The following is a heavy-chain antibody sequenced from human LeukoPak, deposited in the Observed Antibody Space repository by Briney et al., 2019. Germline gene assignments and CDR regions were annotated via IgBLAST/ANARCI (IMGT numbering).Heavy chain of an antibody. J-gene: IGHJ4*02. Sequence: SETLSLTCTVSGESMDFYYWNWIRQSADKGLEWIGRIYYSGGTAYNPSLTSRVTISVDSSKNRFSLKLKSLTAAATAVYYCARAAYGSLDYWGQGALVVVSS. CDR2: IYYSGGT. V-gene: IGHV4-4*07. CDR1: GESMDFYY. D-gene: IGHD4-17*01. CDR3: ARAAYGSLDY.